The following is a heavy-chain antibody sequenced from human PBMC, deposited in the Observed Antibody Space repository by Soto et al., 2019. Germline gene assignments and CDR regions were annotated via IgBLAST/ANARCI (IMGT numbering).Heavy chain of an antibody. V-gene: IGHV4-31*03. Sequence: QVQLQESGPGLVKPSQTLSLTCTVSGGSISSGGYYWIWIRQHPGKGLEWIEYIYSSGSTYYNPSLKSRVTISVDTSKNQFSLKLSSVTAADTAVYYCARWGLSSSWYYFDYWGQGTLVTFAS. CDR1: GGSISSGGYY. CDR2: IYSSGST. J-gene: IGHJ4*02. D-gene: IGHD6-13*01. CDR3: ARWGLSSSWYYFDY.